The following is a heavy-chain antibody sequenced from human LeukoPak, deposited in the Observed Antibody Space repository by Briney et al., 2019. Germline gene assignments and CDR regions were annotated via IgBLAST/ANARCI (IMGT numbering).Heavy chain of an antibody. V-gene: IGHV4-59*01. D-gene: IGHD3-22*01. CDR3: ARDLVQYYYDSIGYYDAFDI. J-gene: IGHJ3*02. Sequence: SETLSLTCTVSGGSISSYYWRWLRQPPGKGVEWIGYIYYSGSTNYNPSLTRRVSISVDKTKNQFSLKQRYVAAADTAVYYCARDLVQYYYDSIGYYDAFDIWGQGTMVTVSS. CDR2: IYYSGST. CDR1: GGSISSYY.